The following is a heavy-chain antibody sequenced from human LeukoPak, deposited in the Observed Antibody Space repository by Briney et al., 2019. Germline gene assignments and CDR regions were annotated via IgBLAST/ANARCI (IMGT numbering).Heavy chain of an antibody. Sequence: GASVKVSCKASGYTFTSYGISWVRQAPGQGLEWMGWISAYNGNTNYAQKLQGRVTMTTDTSTSTAYMELRSLRSDDTAVYYCARFLGYYYDSSGPAQGWFDHWGRGTLVTVSS. CDR1: GYTFTSYG. J-gene: IGHJ5*02. V-gene: IGHV1-18*01. CDR2: ISAYNGNT. D-gene: IGHD3-22*01. CDR3: ARFLGYYYDSSGPAQGWFDH.